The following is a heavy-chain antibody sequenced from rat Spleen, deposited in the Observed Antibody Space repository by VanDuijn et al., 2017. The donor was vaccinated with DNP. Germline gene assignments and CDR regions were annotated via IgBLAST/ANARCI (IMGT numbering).Heavy chain of an antibody. CDR3: ATHGDRFAY. Sequence: EVQLVESGGGLVQPGDSLKLSCAASGFTFSDYAMAWVRQSPKKGLEWVATINYDGSSTHYRDSVKGRFIFSRDNAKSTLSLQMDSLRSEDTATYYCATHGDRFAYWGQGTLVTVSS. V-gene: IGHV5S10*01. D-gene: IGHD2-2*01. CDR1: GFTFSDYA. J-gene: IGHJ3*01. CDR2: INYDGSST.